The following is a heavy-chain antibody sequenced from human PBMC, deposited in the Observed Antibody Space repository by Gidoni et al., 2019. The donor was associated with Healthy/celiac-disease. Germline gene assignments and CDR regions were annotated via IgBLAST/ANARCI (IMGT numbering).Heavy chain of an antibody. CDR3: ARVPPHFQTTVDY. J-gene: IGHJ4*02. Sequence: QVQLVQSGAEVKKPGSSVKVSCKASGGTFSSYAISWVRQAPGQGLEWMGRIIPILGIANYAQKFQGRVTMTADKSTSTAYMELSSLRSEDTAVYYCARVPPHFQTTVDYWGQGTLVTVSS. CDR1: GGTFSSYA. V-gene: IGHV1-69*09. CDR2: IIPILGIA. D-gene: IGHD4-4*01.